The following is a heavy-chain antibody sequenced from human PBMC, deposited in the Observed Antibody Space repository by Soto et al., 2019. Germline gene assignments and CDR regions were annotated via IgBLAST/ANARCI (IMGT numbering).Heavy chain of an antibody. Sequence: SETLSLTCTVSGGSISSGDYYWSWIRQPPGKGLEWIGYIYYSGSTNYNPSLKSRVTISVDTSKNQFSLKLSSVTAADTAVYYCARVKRRYCSSTSCYVIPWFDPWGQGTLVTVSS. CDR2: IYYSGST. D-gene: IGHD2-2*01. J-gene: IGHJ5*02. V-gene: IGHV4-30-4*01. CDR1: GGSISSGDYY. CDR3: ARVKRRYCSSTSCYVIPWFDP.